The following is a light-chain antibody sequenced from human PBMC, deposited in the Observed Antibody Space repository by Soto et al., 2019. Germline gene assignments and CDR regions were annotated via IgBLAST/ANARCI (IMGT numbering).Light chain of an antibody. CDR3: SSYTSSSTPPYV. CDR2: DVS. V-gene: IGLV2-14*01. Sequence: QSLLTRPASVSGSPGQSITISCPGTSSDVGGYNYVSWYQQHPGKAPKLMIYDVSNRPSGVSNRFSGSKSGNTASLTISGLQAEDEADYYCSSYTSSSTPPYVFGTGTKV. CDR1: SSDVGGYNY. J-gene: IGLJ1*01.